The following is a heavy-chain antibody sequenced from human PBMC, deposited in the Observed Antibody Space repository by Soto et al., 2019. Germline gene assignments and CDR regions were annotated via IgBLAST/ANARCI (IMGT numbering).Heavy chain of an antibody. D-gene: IGHD3-22*01. CDR1: GFTFSSYA. Sequence: GGSLRLSCAASGFTFSSYAMSWVRQAPGKGLEWVSAISGSGGSTYYADSVKGRFTISRDNSKNTLYLQMNSLRAEDTAVYYCAKARGITMIVVVITAFDYWGQGTLVTVSS. V-gene: IGHV3-23*01. J-gene: IGHJ4*02. CDR3: AKARGITMIVVVITAFDY. CDR2: ISGSGGST.